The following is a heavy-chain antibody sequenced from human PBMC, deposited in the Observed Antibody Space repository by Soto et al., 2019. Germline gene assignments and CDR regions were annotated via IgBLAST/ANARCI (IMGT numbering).Heavy chain of an antibody. CDR3: ARAYYGGSHFYGMDV. CDR1: GFTFSSYG. Sequence: GGSLRLSCAASGFTFSSYGMHWVRQAPGKGLEWEAVIWYDGSNKYYADSVKGRFTISRDNSKNTLYLQMNSLRAEDTAVFFCARAYYGGSHFYGMDVWGQGTTVTGYS. V-gene: IGHV3-33*01. D-gene: IGHD1-26*01. J-gene: IGHJ6*02. CDR2: IWYDGSNK.